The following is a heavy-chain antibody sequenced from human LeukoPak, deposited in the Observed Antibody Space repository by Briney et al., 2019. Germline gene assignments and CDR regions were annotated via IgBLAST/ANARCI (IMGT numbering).Heavy chain of an antibody. J-gene: IGHJ4*02. CDR1: GFTSSSYD. Sequence: PGGSLRLSCAASGFTSSSYDMAWVRQAPGKGLEWVSAISGSGGSTYYADSVKGRFTISRDNSKNTLYLQMNSLRAEDTAVYYCAKSHDSSGYYYVDWDYFDYWGQGTLVTVSS. CDR2: ISGSGGST. D-gene: IGHD3-22*01. V-gene: IGHV3-23*01. CDR3: AKSHDSSGYYYVDWDYFDY.